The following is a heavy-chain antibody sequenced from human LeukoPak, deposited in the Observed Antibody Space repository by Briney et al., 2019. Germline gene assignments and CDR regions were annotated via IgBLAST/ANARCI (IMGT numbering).Heavy chain of an antibody. J-gene: IGHJ3*02. Sequence: ASVKVSCTASGYTFTSYAMHWVRQAPGQRLEWMGWINAGNGNTKYSQKFQGRVTITRDTSASTAYMELSSLRSEDTAVYYCARSRGSSAFDIWGQGTMVTVSS. CDR1: GYTFTSYA. D-gene: IGHD3-10*01. V-gene: IGHV1-3*01. CDR2: INAGNGNT. CDR3: ARSRGSSAFDI.